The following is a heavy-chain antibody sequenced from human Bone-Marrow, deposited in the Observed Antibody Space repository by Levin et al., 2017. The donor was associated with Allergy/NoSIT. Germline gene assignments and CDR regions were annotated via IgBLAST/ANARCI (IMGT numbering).Heavy chain of an antibody. D-gene: IGHD5-18*01. J-gene: IGHJ4*02. V-gene: IGHV4-59*01. Sequence: SQTLSLTCSVSGGSIHNYYWNWIRKTPGRGLEWIGFVYYTGSTNYNPSLKSRVTMSLDRSKNQFSLKLGSVTAADTAVYYCARGTQQWLPDFWGQGTLVTVSS. CDR3: ARGTQQWLPDF. CDR1: GGSIHNYY. CDR2: VYYTGST.